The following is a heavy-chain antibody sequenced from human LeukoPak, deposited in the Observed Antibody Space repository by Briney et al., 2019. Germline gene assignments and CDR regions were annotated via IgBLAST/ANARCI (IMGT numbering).Heavy chain of an antibody. D-gene: IGHD1-26*01. J-gene: IGHJ4*02. Sequence: AETLSLTCTVSGGSISSSSYYWGWIRQPPGKGLEWIGSIYYSGSTYYNPSLKSRVTISVDTSKNQFSLKLSSVTAADTAVYYCARHLGSGSYSHYFDYWGQGTLVTVSS. CDR1: GGSISSSSYY. CDR3: ARHLGSGSYSHYFDY. CDR2: IYYSGST. V-gene: IGHV4-39*01.